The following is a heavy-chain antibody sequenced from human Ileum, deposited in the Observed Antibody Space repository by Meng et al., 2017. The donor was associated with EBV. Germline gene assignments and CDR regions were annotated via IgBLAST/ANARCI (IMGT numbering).Heavy chain of an antibody. CDR2: TYYSGST. Sequence: QLPRPQSRRGLVQPSVTCSLTCTAPRASIRGRRYSWGWIRQPPGKELEWIGSTYYSGSTNYNPPLKSRVTISVDTSKNQFSMNLSSVTAADTAVYYCARGDILTGYWYYFDYCGQGILVTVSS. V-gene: IGHV4-39*07. CDR3: ARGDILTGYWYYFDY. CDR1: RASIRGRRYS. D-gene: IGHD3-9*01. J-gene: IGHJ4*02.